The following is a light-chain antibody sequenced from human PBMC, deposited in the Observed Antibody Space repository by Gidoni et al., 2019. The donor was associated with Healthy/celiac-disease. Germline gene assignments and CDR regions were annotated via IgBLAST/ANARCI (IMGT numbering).Light chain of an antibody. CDR2: GAS. CDR1: QSVSSN. J-gene: IGKJ1*01. CDR3: QQYNNWWT. Sequence: LSCRASQSVSSNLAWYQQEPGQAPRLLIYGASTRATGIPARFSGNGSGTEFTLTISSLQSEDFAVYYCQQYNNWWTFGQGTKVEIK. V-gene: IGKV3-15*01.